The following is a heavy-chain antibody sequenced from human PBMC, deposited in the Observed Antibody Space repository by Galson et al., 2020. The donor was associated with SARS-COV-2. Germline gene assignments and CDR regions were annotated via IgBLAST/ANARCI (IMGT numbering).Heavy chain of an antibody. D-gene: IGHD3-3*01. CDR1: GFTFSSYA. V-gene: IGHV3-30*04. CDR2: ISYDGSNK. CDR3: ARDIKYYDFWGGYIWGVSYYYDYGMDV. Sequence: GGSLRLSCAASGFTFSSYAMHWVRQAPGKGLEWVAVISYDGSNKYYADSVKGRFTISRDNSKNTLYLQINSLRAEDTAVYYCARDIKYYDFWGGYIWGVSYYYDYGMDVWGQGTTVIVSS. J-gene: IGHJ6*02.